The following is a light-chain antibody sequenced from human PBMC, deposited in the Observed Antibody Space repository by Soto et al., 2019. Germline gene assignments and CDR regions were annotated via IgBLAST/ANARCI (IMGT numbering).Light chain of an antibody. J-gene: IGLJ1*01. Sequence: QSALTQPPSVSGSPGQSVTISCTGTSSDIGGYNYVSWYQQLPGKAPKLMIYDVSKRPSGVPDRFSGSNSGNTASLTISGLXXEDEADYYCCSYAGTTHVFGTGTKLTVL. CDR3: CSYAGTTHV. CDR2: DVS. CDR1: SSDIGGYNY. V-gene: IGLV2-11*01.